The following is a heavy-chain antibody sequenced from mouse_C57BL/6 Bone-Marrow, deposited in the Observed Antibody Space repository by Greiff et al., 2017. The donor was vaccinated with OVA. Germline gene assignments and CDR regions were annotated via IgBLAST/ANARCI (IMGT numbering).Heavy chain of an antibody. Sequence: QVQLKESGAELVRPGASVKLSCKASGYTFTDYYINWVKQRPGQGLEWIARLYPGSGNTYYNEKFKGKATLTAEKSSSTAYMQLRSLTSEDSAVYFCARGKRREGPDYYAMDYWGQGTSVTVSS. J-gene: IGHJ4*01. D-gene: IGHD3-1*01. CDR2: LYPGSGNT. CDR1: GYTFTDYY. V-gene: IGHV1-76*01. CDR3: ARGKRREGPDYYAMDY.